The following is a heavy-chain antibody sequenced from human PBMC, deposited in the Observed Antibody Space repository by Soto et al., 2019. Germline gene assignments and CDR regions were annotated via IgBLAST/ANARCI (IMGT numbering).Heavy chain of an antibody. CDR3: ARVPTYYYDCCSLYYRLFAP. V-gene: IGHV1-69*01. Sequence: QVQLVQSGAEVKKPGSSVKVSCTASGGSFSNYAITWLRQAPGQGFEWMGGFIPNFGTPNSSQKFQGRLTITADELTSTAYMDLSSLRSADTSVYYCARVPTYYYDCCSLYYRLFAPWGQGSLVTVSS. J-gene: IGHJ5*02. D-gene: IGHD3-22*01. CDR2: FIPNFGTP. CDR1: GGSFSNYA.